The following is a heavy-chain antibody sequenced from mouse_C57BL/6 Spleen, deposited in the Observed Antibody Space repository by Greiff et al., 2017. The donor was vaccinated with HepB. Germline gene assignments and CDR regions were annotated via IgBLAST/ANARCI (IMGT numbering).Heavy chain of an antibody. CDR1: GFSLSTFGMG. D-gene: IGHD1-1*01. J-gene: IGHJ1*03. Sequence: QVTLKESGPGILQPSQTLSLTCSFSGFSLSTFGMGVGWIRQPSGKGLEWLAHIWWDDDKYYNPALKSRLTISKDTSKNQVFLKIANVDTADTATYYCARMPIYYYGSSPYFDVWGTGTTVTVSS. V-gene: IGHV8-8*01. CDR3: ARMPIYYYGSSPYFDV. CDR2: IWWDDDK.